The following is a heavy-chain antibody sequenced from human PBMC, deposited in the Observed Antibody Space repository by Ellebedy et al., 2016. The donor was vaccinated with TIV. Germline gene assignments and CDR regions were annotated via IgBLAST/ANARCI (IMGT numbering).Heavy chain of an antibody. V-gene: IGHV3-66*01. CDR1: GFSVSSNY. CDR2: VYTGGTS. J-gene: IGHJ4*02. CDR3: AVVPATAARAAY. D-gene: IGHD2-15*01. Sequence: GESLKISCAASGFSVSSNYMSWVRQAPGKGLEWVSIVYTGGTSSYADSVKGRFTISRDSSKSTLYLQMNSLRVEDTAVYYCAVVPATAARAAYWGQGTLVTVSS.